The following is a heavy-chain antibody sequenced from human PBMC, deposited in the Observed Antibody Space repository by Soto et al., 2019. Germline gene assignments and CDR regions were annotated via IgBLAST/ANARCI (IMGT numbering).Heavy chain of an antibody. D-gene: IGHD6-6*01. V-gene: IGHV3-23*01. Sequence: SLRLSCAASGFTFSSYAMSWVRQAPGKGLEWVSAISGSGGSTYYADSVKGRFTISRDNSKNTLYLQMNSLRAEDTAVYYCAKGDLYSSSAGGVDYWGQGTLVTVSS. CDR1: GFTFSSYA. J-gene: IGHJ4*02. CDR3: AKGDLYSSSAGGVDY. CDR2: ISGSGGST.